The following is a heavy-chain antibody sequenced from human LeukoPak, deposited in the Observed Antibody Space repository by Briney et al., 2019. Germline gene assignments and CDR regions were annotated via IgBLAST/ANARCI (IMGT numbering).Heavy chain of an antibody. CDR2: IIPIFGTA. J-gene: IGHJ4*02. Sequence: GASVKVSCKASGGTFSSYAISWVRQAPGQGLEWMGGIIPIFGTANYAQKFQGRVTITADESTSTAYMELSSLRSEDTAVYYCAGEVHEGLAAAGPFDYWGQGTLVTVSS. CDR1: GGTFSSYA. CDR3: AGEVHEGLAAAGPFDY. V-gene: IGHV1-69*01. D-gene: IGHD6-13*01.